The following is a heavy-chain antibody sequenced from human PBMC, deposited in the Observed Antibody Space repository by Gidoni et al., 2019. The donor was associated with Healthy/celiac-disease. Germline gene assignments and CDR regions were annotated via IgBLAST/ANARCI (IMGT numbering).Heavy chain of an antibody. D-gene: IGHD2-2*01. CDR2: IWYDGSNK. Sequence: QGQLVASGGGVVQPGRSLRLSCAPSGFTFISYGIHWVRQAPGKGLEWVAVIWYDGSNKYYADSVKGRFTISRDNSKNTLYLQMNSLRAEDTAVYYCARGDVVVPAAMPRPLYDAFDIWGQGTMVTVSS. CDR3: ARGDVVVPAAMPRPLYDAFDI. J-gene: IGHJ3*02. V-gene: IGHV3-33*01. CDR1: GFTFISYG.